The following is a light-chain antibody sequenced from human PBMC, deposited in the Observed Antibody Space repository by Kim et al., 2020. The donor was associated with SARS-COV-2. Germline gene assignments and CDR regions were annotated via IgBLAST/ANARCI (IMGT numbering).Light chain of an antibody. CDR2: GAS. J-gene: IGKJ4*01. CDR1: SVTSN. Sequence: SVTSNLAWYQQKPGQAPRLLIFGASTRATGIPARFSGSGSGAEFTLTISSLQSEDFAVYSCPPFHAWASFGARTRVDIK. CDR3: PPFHAWAS. V-gene: IGKV3-15*01.